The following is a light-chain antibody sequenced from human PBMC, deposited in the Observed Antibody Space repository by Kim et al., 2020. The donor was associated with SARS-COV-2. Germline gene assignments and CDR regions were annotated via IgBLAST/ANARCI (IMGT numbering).Light chain of an antibody. J-gene: IGLJ2*01. CDR2: RNN. CDR3: SAWDSSLSSVV. Sequence: QAGLTQPPSVSKDLRQTATLTCTGNSNNVGNQGASWLQQHQGHPPKLVSYRNNNRPSGISERLSASRSGNTASLTITGPQPEDEADYYCSAWDSSLSSVVFGGGTQLTVL. CDR1: SNNVGNQG. V-gene: IGLV10-54*01.